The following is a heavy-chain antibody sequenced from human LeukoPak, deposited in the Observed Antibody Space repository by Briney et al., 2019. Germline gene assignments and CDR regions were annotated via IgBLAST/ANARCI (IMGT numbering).Heavy chain of an antibody. CDR3: AKGGGGRLIYYYYMDV. CDR1: GLTFSSYW. Sequence: GGSLRLSCAASGLTFSSYWMHWVRQAPGKGLVWVSRINSDGSTTTYADSVKGRFTISRDNAKNSLYLQMNSLRAEDMALYYCAKGGGGRLIYYYYMDVWGKGTTVTVSS. CDR2: INSDGSTT. J-gene: IGHJ6*03. D-gene: IGHD3-16*01. V-gene: IGHV3-74*01.